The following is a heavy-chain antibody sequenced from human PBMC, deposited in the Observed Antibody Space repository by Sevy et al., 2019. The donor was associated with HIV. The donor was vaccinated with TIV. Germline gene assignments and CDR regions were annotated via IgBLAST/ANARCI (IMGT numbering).Heavy chain of an antibody. CDR3: TRGGSSGCGCFDY. Sequence: GGSQRLSCTASGSTFGDYAMSWFRQAPGKGLEWVGFIRSKAYGGTTEYAASVIGRFTISRDDSKSIAYLQMNSLKTEDTAVYYCTRGGSSGCGCFDYWGQGTLVTVSS. D-gene: IGHD6-19*01. J-gene: IGHJ4*02. CDR1: GSTFGDYA. CDR2: IRSKAYGGTT. V-gene: IGHV3-49*03.